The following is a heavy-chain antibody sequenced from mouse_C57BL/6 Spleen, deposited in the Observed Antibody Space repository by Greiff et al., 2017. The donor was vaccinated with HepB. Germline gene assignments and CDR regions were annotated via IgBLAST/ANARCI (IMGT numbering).Heavy chain of an antibody. J-gene: IGHJ3*01. V-gene: IGHV1-61*01. D-gene: IGHD2-3*01. CDR3: ARGGGGYSSFAY. Sequence: VQLQQSGAELVRPGSSVKLSCKASGYTFTSYWMDWVKQRPGQGLEWIGNIYPSDSETHYNQKFKDKATLTVDKSSSTAYMQLSSLTSEDSAVYYFARGGGGYSSFAYWGQGTLVTVSA. CDR1: GYTFTSYW. CDR2: IYPSDSET.